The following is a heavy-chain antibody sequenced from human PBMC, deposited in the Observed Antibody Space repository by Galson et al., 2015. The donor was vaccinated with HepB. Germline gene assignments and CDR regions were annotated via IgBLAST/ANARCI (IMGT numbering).Heavy chain of an antibody. CDR1: GFTFSSYA. D-gene: IGHD3-22*01. V-gene: IGHV3-23*01. J-gene: IGHJ6*02. CDR2: ISGSGGST. Sequence: SLRLSCAASGFTFSSYAMSWVRQAPGKGLEWVSAISGSGGSTYYADSVKGRFTISRDNSKNTLYLQMNSLRAEDTAVYYCAKAQGRVGSGYYFDYYYYYGMDVWGQGTTVTVSS. CDR3: AKAQGRVGSGYYFDYYYYYGMDV.